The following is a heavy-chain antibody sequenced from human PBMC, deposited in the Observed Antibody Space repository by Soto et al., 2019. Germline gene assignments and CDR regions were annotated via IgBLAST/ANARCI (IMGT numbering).Heavy chain of an antibody. V-gene: IGHV3-23*01. D-gene: IGHD1-26*01. CDR3: AKDLRPDGRYDLDY. CDR2: MVGDGSSS. J-gene: IGHJ4*02. Sequence: EVQLLESEGGLAQPGGSLRLSCAASGFIFRTYAMNWVRQAPGKGLEWVSVMVGDGSSSDYADSVRGRFTISRDNSKNTLYLQMNNLRAEDTAVYYCAKDLRPDGRYDLDYLGQGTLVTVSS. CDR1: GFIFRTYA.